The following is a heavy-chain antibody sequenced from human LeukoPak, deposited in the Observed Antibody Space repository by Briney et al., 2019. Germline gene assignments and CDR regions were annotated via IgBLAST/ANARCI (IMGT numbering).Heavy chain of an antibody. Sequence: SQTLSLTCTVYGGSISSGSYYWSWIRQPAGKGLEWIGRIYTSGSTNYNPSLKSRVTISVDTSKNQFSLKLSSVTAADTAVYYCARSGDYYDSSGYYPLGYWGQGTLVTVSS. D-gene: IGHD3-22*01. CDR1: GGSISSGSYY. V-gene: IGHV4-61*02. CDR2: IYTSGST. J-gene: IGHJ4*02. CDR3: ARSGDYYDSSGYYPLGY.